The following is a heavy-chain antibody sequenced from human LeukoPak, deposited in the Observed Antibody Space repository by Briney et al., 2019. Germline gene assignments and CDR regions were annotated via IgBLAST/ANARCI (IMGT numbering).Heavy chain of an antibody. V-gene: IGHV4-38-2*02. CDR1: GYSISSGYY. CDR2: IYHSGST. CDR3: ARDFADTITVTGDVYYMDV. J-gene: IGHJ6*03. Sequence: SETLSLTCTVSGYSISSGYYWGWIRQPPGKGLEWIGSIYHSGSTYYNPSLKSRVTISVDTSKNQFSLKLSSVTAADTAVYYCARDFADTITVTGDVYYMDVWGKGTTVTVSS. D-gene: IGHD5-24*01.